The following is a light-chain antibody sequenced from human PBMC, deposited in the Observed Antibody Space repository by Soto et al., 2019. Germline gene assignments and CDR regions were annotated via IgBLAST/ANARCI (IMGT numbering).Light chain of an antibody. Sequence: QSVLTQAPAVSGAPGQRVTISCTGSSSNIGAGYDVHWYQQLPGTAPKLLIYANTNRPSGVPGRFSGSKSGTSASLAITGLQAEDEADYYCQSYDSSLSGYVFGTGTKV. CDR1: SSNIGAGYD. CDR3: QSYDSSLSGYV. J-gene: IGLJ1*01. CDR2: ANT. V-gene: IGLV1-40*01.